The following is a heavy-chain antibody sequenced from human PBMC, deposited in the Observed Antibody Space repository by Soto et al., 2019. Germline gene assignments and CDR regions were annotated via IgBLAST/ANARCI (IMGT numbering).Heavy chain of an antibody. D-gene: IGHD7-27*01. CDR1: GYTFSDYY. J-gene: IGHJ4*02. V-gene: IGHV1-2*02. CDR2: INPNSGST. CDR3: GRGRAPGPRGDF. Sequence: ASVKCSFKASGYTFSDYYIHWIRQAPGQGLEWMGWINPNSGSTHFAKKFQVRVTMTSDPSISTGYMELSSLRSDDTALYFCGRGRAPGPRGDFWGQGTRVTVSS.